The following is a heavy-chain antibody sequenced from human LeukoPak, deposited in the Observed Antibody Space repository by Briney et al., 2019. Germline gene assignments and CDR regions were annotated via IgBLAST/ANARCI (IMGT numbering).Heavy chain of an antibody. J-gene: IGHJ4*02. CDR2: IYPDDSDT. CDR3: ARRPAGAAGLFFDY. CDR1: GYNFTTYW. D-gene: IGHD6-19*01. Sequence: GASLKISCKASGYNFTTYWIAWVRPMPGKGLECMGIIYPDDSDTRYSPSFQGQVSISADKSINTAYLQWSSLKAPDTAMYYCARRPAGAAGLFFDYWGQGALVTVSS. V-gene: IGHV5-51*01.